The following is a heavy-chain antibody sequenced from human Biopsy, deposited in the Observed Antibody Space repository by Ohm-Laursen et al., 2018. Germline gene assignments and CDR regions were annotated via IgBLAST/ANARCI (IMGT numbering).Heavy chain of an antibody. CDR2: INSVGTI. CDR1: GFTVINND. Sequence: SLRLSCAASGFTVINNDISWIRQAPGKGLEWVSNINSVGTIYYADSVRGRFTISRDNAKNSLYLQMNSLRVEDTAVCYCARSVGVMAAPIDYWGQGTLVTVSS. J-gene: IGHJ4*02. V-gene: IGHV3-11*01. D-gene: IGHD3-16*01. CDR3: ARSVGVMAAPIDY.